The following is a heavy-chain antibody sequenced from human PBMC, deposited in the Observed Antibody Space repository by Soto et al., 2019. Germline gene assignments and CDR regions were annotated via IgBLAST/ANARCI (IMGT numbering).Heavy chain of an antibody. D-gene: IGHD3-3*01. CDR2: IRGGGDST. CDR3: AKDAFGVVPDAFDI. CDR1: GFTFSTYA. V-gene: IGHV3-23*01. J-gene: IGHJ3*02. Sequence: EVQLLESGGGLVQPGGSLRLSCAASGFTFSTYAMTWVRQAPGKGLEWVSGIRGGGDSTNYADSVKGRFTISRDNSKNTLFLQVNSLRAEDTAVYYCAKDAFGVVPDAFDIWGQGTMVSVSS.